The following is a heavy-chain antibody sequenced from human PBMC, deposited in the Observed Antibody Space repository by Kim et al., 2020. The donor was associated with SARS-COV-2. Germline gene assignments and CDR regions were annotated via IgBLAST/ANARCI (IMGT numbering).Heavy chain of an antibody. D-gene: IGHD6-19*01. Sequence: GGSLRLSCVASGFVFTSYWMHWVRQAPGKGLEWVSRMNNDGSAISYADSVRGRMTMSRDNGENAVYLQMHTLRLDDTAIYFCARAQFNGWDVYFDIWGQGVPLTVST. CDR1: GFVFTSYW. CDR2: MNNDGSAI. CDR3: ARAQFNGWDVYFDI. V-gene: IGHV3-74*01. J-gene: IGHJ4*02.